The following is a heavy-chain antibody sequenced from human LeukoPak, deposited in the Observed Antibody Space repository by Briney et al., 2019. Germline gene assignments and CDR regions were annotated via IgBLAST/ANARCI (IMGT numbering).Heavy chain of an antibody. CDR2: IRYDGSNK. CDR3: AKEIRTPESY. CDR1: ELTFSSYG. Sequence: GGSLRLTCAASELTFSSYGMNWVRQAPDKGLKWVAFIRYDGSNKYYADSVKGRFTISRDNSKNTLYLQMNSLRAEDTAVYYCAKEIRTPESYWGQGTLVTVSS. V-gene: IGHV3-30*02. D-gene: IGHD1-14*01. J-gene: IGHJ4*02.